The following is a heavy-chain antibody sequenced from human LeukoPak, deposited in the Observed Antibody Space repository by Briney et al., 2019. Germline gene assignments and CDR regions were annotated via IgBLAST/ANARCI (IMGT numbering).Heavy chain of an antibody. J-gene: IGHJ4*02. CDR1: GYTFSDYY. CDR3: ARGAYSSSWYHPFDY. Sequence: ASVKVSCKASGYTFSDYYIHWVRQAPGQGLEWMGWINPNSGGTDYAQKFQGRVTMTRDTSISTAYMELSTLRSDDTAVYYCARGAYSSSWYHPFDYWGQGTLVTVSS. D-gene: IGHD6-13*01. V-gene: IGHV1-2*02. CDR2: INPNSGGT.